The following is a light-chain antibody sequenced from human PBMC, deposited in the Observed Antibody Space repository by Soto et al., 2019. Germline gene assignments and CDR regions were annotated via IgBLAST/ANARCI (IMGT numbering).Light chain of an antibody. CDR1: ERIYSAY. CDR2: GTS. Sequence: EVVLTQSPGTLSLSRGERATLSCRASERIYSAYLGWYQQKPGQAPRLLIYGTSSRATGIPDRFSGSGSGTDFTLTISSLQSEDFAVYYCQHYNNWPWTFGQGTKVDI. V-gene: IGKV3-20*01. CDR3: QHYNNWPWT. J-gene: IGKJ1*01.